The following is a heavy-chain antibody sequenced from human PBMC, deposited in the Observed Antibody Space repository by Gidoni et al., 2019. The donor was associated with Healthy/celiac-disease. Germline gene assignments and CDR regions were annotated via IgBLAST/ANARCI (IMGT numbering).Heavy chain of an antibody. CDR3: AKDKSGYYHEIDY. CDR2: SSGSGGST. V-gene: IGHV3-23*01. CDR1: EFTFSSDS. J-gene: IGHJ4*02. D-gene: IGHD3-3*01. Sequence: VQLLESGGGLVHPGGSLRLSGAASEFTFSSDSMSWVRQAPGKGLVWGSASSGSGGSTYYADSVKGRFTISRDNSKNTLYLQRNSVRAEDTAVYYCAKDKSGYYHEIDYWGQGTLVTVSS.